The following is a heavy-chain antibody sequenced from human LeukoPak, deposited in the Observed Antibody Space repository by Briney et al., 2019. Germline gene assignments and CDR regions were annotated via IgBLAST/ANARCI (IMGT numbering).Heavy chain of an antibody. J-gene: IGHJ4*02. V-gene: IGHV1-2*02. CDR3: ARARGIAVAGVYYFDY. Sequence: ASVKVSCKASGYTFTGYYMHRVRQAPGQGLEWMGWIDPNSGGTNYAQKFQGRVTMTRDTSISTAYMELSRLRSDDTAVYYCARARGIAVAGVYYFDYWGQGTLVTVSS. D-gene: IGHD6-19*01. CDR2: IDPNSGGT. CDR1: GYTFTGYY.